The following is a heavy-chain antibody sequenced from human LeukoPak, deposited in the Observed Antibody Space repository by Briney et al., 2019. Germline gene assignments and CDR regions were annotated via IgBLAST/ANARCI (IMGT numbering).Heavy chain of an antibody. CDR3: ARFYYYDSSGYHDAFDI. V-gene: IGHV3-11*01. J-gene: IGHJ3*02. CDR2: ISSSGSTI. D-gene: IGHD3-22*01. Sequence: GGSLRLSCAASGFTFSDYYMSWIRQAPGKGLEWVSYISSSGSTIYYADSVKGRFTIPRDNAKNSLYLQMNSLRAEDTAVYYCARFYYYDSSGYHDAFDIWGQGTMVTVSS. CDR1: GFTFSDYY.